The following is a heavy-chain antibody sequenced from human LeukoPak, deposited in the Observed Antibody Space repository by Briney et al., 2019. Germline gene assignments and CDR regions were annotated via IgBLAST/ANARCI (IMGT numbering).Heavy chain of an antibody. CDR1: GYTFTSYY. Sequence: GASVKVSCKASGYTFTSYYMHWVRQAPGQGLEWMGIINPSGGSTSYAQKFQGRVTITADESTSTAYMELSSLRSEDTAVYYCARSWAVAGIYFDYWGQGTLVTVSS. CDR3: ARSWAVAGIYFDY. V-gene: IGHV1-46*01. CDR2: INPSGGST. J-gene: IGHJ4*02. D-gene: IGHD6-19*01.